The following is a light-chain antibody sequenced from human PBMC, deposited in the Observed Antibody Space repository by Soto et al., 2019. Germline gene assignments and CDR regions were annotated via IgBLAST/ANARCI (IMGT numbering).Light chain of an antibody. CDR1: QSISTY. CDR2: AAS. Sequence: DIQMTQSPSSLSASVGDRVTITCRASQSISTYLNWYQQKPGNAPKVLIFAASSLLSGVPSRFSGSGSGTDFTLTITSLQPEDFATYHCQQSHSFPRTFGQGTKV. J-gene: IGKJ1*01. V-gene: IGKV1-39*01. CDR3: QQSHSFPRT.